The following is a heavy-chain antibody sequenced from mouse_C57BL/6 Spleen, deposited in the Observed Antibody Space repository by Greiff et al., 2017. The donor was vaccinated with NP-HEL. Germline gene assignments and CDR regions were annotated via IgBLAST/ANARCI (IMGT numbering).Heavy chain of an antibody. Sequence: VQLKQSGPGLVKPSQSLSLTCSVTGYSITSGYYWNWIRQFPGNKLEWMGYISYDGSNNYNPSLKNRISITRDTSKNQFFLKLNSVTTEDTATYYCARGKGYDYAWYFDVWGTGTTVTVSS. V-gene: IGHV3-6*01. CDR2: ISYDGSN. J-gene: IGHJ1*03. CDR1: GYSITSGYY. D-gene: IGHD2-4*01. CDR3: ARGKGYDYAWYFDV.